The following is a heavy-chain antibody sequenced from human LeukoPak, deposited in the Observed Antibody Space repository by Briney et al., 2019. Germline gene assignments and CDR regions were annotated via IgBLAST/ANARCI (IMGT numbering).Heavy chain of an antibody. V-gene: IGHV1-69*13. J-gene: IGHJ4*02. CDR2: IIPLFGSA. CDR3: ARVSGCSGTSCPSGFVDS. D-gene: IGHD2-2*01. CDR1: GGTFSNYV. Sequence: SVKVSCKAFGGTFSNYVVGWVRQAPGQGLEWMGGIIPLFGSAKYAQKFQGRVTIVADESTSTAYMELSSLRSDDTAVYYCARVSGCSGTSCPSGFVDSWGQGTLVTVSS.